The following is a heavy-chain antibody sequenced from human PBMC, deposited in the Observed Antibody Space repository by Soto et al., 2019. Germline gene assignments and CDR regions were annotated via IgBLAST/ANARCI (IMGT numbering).Heavy chain of an antibody. J-gene: IGHJ6*02. Sequence: SETQCLTCTVAGGSIRGYYWSWIRQPPGKGLEWIGYMYNTGSTVYNPSFKSRVTISVDTSKNQFSLKLNSVTAADTAVYYCARDLWGYCGTDCYPLDVWGQGTTVTVSS. CDR3: ARDLWGYCGTDCYPLDV. V-gene: IGHV4-59*01. CDR1: GGSIRGYY. D-gene: IGHD2-21*02. CDR2: MYNTGST.